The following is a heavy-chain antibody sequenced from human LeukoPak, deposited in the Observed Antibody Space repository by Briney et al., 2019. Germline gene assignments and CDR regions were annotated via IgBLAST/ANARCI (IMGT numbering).Heavy chain of an antibody. D-gene: IGHD4-17*01. CDR3: AMTTVTTGRSSFDI. CDR2: INHSGSA. Sequence: SETLSLTRAVYGGSFSGYYWSWIRQPPGKGLEWIGEINHSGSADYNPSLKSRVTISVDTSKNHFSLKLTSVTAADTAVYYCAMTTVTTGRSSFDIWAQGTMVTVSS. V-gene: IGHV4-34*01. CDR1: GGSFSGYY. J-gene: IGHJ3*02.